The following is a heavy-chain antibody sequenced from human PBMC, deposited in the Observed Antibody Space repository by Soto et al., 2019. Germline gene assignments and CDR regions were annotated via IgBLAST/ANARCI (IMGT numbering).Heavy chain of an antibody. Sequence: EVQLVESGGGLVKPGGSLRLSCAASGFTFRNYTMNWVRQTPGKGLEWVSSITGSSSSIIYADSVKGRFTISRDNAKTSLYLQMSSLRAEDTAVYYCARDDFSTGFTDYWGQGTLVTVSA. D-gene: IGHD6-19*01. J-gene: IGHJ4*02. CDR2: ITGSSSSI. CDR3: ARDDFSTGFTDY. V-gene: IGHV3-21*01. CDR1: GFTFRNYT.